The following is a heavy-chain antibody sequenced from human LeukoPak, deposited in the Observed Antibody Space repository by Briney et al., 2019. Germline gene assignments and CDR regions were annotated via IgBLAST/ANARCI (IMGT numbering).Heavy chain of an antibody. D-gene: IGHD3-22*01. CDR2: ISGSGGST. V-gene: IGHV3-23*01. Sequence: GGSLRLSCAASGFSISSHALIWVRQAPGKGLEWVSAISGSGGSTYYTDSVKGRFTISRDNSKNTLYLQMNSLRAEDTAVYYCAKTRYHYDSSSPYIDYWGQGTLVTVSS. CDR3: AKTRYHYDSSSPYIDY. CDR1: GFSISSHA. J-gene: IGHJ4*02.